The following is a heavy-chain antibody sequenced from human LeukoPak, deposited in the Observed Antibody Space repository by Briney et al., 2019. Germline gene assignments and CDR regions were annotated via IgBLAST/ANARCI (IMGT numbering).Heavy chain of an antibody. Sequence: PGGSLRLSCAASGFTVSFNYMSWVRQAPGKGLEWVSVVYDGGSTSYADSVKGRFTIPTDNSKNTLYLQMNSLRAEDTAVYYCAKRDRTPIVVVPAAIHYWGQGTLVTVSS. J-gene: IGHJ4*02. CDR3: AKRDRTPIVVVPAAIHY. CDR2: VYDGGST. V-gene: IGHV3-53*01. D-gene: IGHD2-2*01. CDR1: GFTVSFNY.